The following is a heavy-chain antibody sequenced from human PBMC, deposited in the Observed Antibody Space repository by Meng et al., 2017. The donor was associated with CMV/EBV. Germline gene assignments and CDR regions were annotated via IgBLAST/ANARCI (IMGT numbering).Heavy chain of an antibody. CDR3: ARDHRSMDV. CDR1: GFTFSSYE. CDR2: ISWNSGSI. V-gene: IGHV3-9*01. Sequence: GGSLRLSCAASGFTFSSYEMNWVRQAPGKGLEWVSGISWNSGSIGYADSVKGRFTISRDNAKNTLYLQMNSLRAEDTAVYYCARDHRSMDVWGQGTTVTVSS. J-gene: IGHJ6*02.